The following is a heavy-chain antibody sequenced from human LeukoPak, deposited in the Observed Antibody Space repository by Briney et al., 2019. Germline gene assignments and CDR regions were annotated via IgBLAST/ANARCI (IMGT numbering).Heavy chain of an antibody. CDR3: ATYRQVLLPFES. Sequence: GGSLRLSCAASGFTFSSYWMHWVRQVPGKGLVWVSRIKSDGSRASYADSVKGRFTISRDNSKSTLSLQMNSLRAEDTAIYYCATYRQVLLPFESWGQGTLVTVSS. D-gene: IGHD2-8*02. V-gene: IGHV3-74*01. J-gene: IGHJ4*02. CDR1: GFTFSSYW. CDR2: IKSDGSRA.